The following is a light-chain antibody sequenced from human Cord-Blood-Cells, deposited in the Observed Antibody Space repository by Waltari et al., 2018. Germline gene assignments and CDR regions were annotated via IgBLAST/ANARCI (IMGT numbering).Light chain of an antibody. CDR2: GAS. J-gene: IGKJ3*01. CDR1: QSVSSN. V-gene: IGKV3-15*01. CDR3: QQYNNWPRVFT. Sequence: EIVMTQSPATLSVSPGERDTLSCRASQSVSSNLAWYQQKPGQAPRLLIYGASTRATGIPARFSGSGSGTEFTLTISSLQSEDFAVYYCQQYNNWPRVFTFGPGTKVDIK.